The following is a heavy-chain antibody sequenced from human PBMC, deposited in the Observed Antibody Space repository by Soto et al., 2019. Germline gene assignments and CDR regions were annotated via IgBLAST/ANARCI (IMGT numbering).Heavy chain of an antibody. D-gene: IGHD2-15*01. CDR2: IKQDGSTK. Sequence: GGSLRLSCAASGFTFSSYWMSWVRQAPGKGLEWLSNIKQDGSTKYFVDSVKGRFTISRDNAKNSLYLQMNSLGAEDTAVYYCARDARDIVVVVAAAGDAFDIWGQGTMVTVSS. CDR1: GFTFSSYW. V-gene: IGHV3-7*03. CDR3: ARDARDIVVVVAAAGDAFDI. J-gene: IGHJ3*02.